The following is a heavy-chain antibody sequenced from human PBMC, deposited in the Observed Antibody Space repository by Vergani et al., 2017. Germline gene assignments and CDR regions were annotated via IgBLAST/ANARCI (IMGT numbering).Heavy chain of an antibody. D-gene: IGHD3-3*01. CDR3: ERDRLKYYDFWSGYSGGYFDY. J-gene: IGHJ4*02. Sequence: QVQLVESRGGVVQPGRSLRLSCAASGFTFSSYGMHWVRQAPGKGLEWVAIIWYDGGNKYYADSVKGRFTSSRDNSKNTLYLQMNSLRAEDTAVYYCERDRLKYYDFWSGYSGGYFDYWGPGTLVSVSS. V-gene: IGHV3-33*01. CDR2: IWYDGGNK. CDR1: GFTFSSYG.